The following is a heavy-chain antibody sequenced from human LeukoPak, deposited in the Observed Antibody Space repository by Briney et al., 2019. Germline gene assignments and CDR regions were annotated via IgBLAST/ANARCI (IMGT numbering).Heavy chain of an antibody. D-gene: IGHD6-13*01. CDR1: SGSVSGRY. CDR3: ARLPGYSSSWSYYYGMDV. V-gene: IGHV4-59*08. CDR2: IYYSGST. J-gene: IGHJ6*02. Sequence: SETLSLTCAVSSGSVSGRYWNWIRQPPGKGLEWIGYIYYSGSTNYNPSLKSRVTISVDTSKNQFSLKLSSVTAADTAVYYCARLPGYSSSWSYYYGMDVWGQGTTVTVSS.